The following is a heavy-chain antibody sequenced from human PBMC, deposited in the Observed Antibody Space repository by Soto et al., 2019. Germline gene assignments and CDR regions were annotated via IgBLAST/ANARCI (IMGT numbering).Heavy chain of an antibody. V-gene: IGHV3-7*01. CDR3: ARDLDWSKVTTN. J-gene: IGHJ4*02. CDR2: IKPDGSEK. D-gene: IGHD1-1*01. CDR1: GFTFGSYW. Sequence: EVQLVESGGGLVQPGGSLRLSCAGSGFTFGSYWMNWVRQAPGKGLEWVANIKPDGSEKYYVDSVEGRFTISRDNAKKSLYLQMNSLRAEDTAVYYCARDLDWSKVTTNWGQGTLVTVSS.